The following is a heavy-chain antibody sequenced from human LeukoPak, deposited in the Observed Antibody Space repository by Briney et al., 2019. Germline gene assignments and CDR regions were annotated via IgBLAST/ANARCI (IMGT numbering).Heavy chain of an antibody. J-gene: IGHJ3*02. Sequence: ASVKVSCKASGYTFTSYGISWVRQAPGQGLEWMGWISAYNGNTNYAQKLQGRVTMTTDTSTSTAYMELRSLRSDDTAVYYCARFLPPQLVQGAFDIWGQGTMVTVSS. D-gene: IGHD6-13*01. CDR2: ISAYNGNT. V-gene: IGHV1-18*01. CDR3: ARFLPPQLVQGAFDI. CDR1: GYTFTSYG.